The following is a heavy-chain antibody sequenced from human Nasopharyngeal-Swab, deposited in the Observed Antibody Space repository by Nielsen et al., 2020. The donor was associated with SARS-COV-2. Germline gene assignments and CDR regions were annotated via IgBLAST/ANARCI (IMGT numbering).Heavy chain of an antibody. CDR1: GFTFGNYW. D-gene: IGHD1-20*01. CDR2: IKEDGSEK. V-gene: IGHV3-7*03. J-gene: IGHJ4*02. Sequence: GGFLRLSCAASGFTFGNYWMSWVRQAPGKRLEWVANIKEDGSEKDYVDSVKGRFTISRDNIKNSLYLQMNSLRVEDTAVYFCARLPRNNWRLDSWGQGILVTVSS. CDR3: ARLPRNNWRLDS.